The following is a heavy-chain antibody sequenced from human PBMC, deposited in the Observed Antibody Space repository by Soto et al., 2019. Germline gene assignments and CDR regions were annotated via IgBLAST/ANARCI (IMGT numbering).Heavy chain of an antibody. V-gene: IGHV3-48*03. Sequence: EVQLVESGGGLVQPGGSLRLSCAASGFTFSSYEMNWVRQAPGKGLEWVLYISSSGSTIYYADSVKGRFTISRDNAKNSLYLQMNSLRAEDTAVYYCARALRQWGYFDYWGQGTLVTVSS. CDR1: GFTFSSYE. CDR2: ISSSGSTI. D-gene: IGHD4-17*01. J-gene: IGHJ4*02. CDR3: ARALRQWGYFDY.